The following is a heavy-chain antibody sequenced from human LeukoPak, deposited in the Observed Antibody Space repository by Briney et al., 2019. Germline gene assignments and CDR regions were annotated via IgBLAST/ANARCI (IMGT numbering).Heavy chain of an antibody. CDR1: GDSFSSNTAA. J-gene: IGHJ3*02. CDR3: AREGDDVDAFDI. CDR2: TYYRSKWFN. D-gene: IGHD3-16*01. Sequence: SQTLSLTCAISGDSFSSNTAAWNWIRQSPSRGLEWLGRTYYRSKWFNGYAFSVKSRITINPDTSKNQFSLQLNSVTPEDTALYYCAREGDDVDAFDIWGQGTMVTVSS. V-gene: IGHV6-1*01.